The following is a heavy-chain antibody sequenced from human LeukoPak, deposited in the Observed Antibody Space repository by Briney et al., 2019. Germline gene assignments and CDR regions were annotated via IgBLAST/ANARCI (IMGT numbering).Heavy chain of an antibody. CDR3: ARGDYGDYGGAFDI. D-gene: IGHD4-17*01. CDR2: INHSGST. CDR1: GGSFSGYY. J-gene: IGHJ3*02. Sequence: SETLSLTCAVYGGSFSGYYWSWIRQPPGKGLEWIGEINHSGSTNYNPSLKSRVTISVDTSKNQFSLKLSSVTAADTAVYYCARGDYGDYGGAFDIWGQGTMVTVSS. V-gene: IGHV4-34*01.